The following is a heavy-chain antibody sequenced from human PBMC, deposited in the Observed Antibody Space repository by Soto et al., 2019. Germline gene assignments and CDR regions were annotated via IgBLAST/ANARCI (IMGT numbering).Heavy chain of an antibody. J-gene: IGHJ6*03. CDR3: AREPGRITLVRGVRFPYYMDV. Sequence: ASVKVSCKASGYTFTSYYMHWVRQAPGQGLEWMGIINPSGGSTSYAQKFQGRVTMTRDTSTSTVYMELSSLRSEDTAVYYCAREPGRITLVRGVRFPYYMDVWGKRTTVTVS. D-gene: IGHD3-10*01. V-gene: IGHV1-46*03. CDR2: INPSGGST. CDR1: GYTFTSYY.